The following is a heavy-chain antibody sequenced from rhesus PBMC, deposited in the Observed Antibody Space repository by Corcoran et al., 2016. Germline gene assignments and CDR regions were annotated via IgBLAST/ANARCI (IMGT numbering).Heavy chain of an antibody. Sequence: EVQLVETGGGLVQPGGSLRLSCAASGFTFSSYGMSWVRQAPGKGLEWVSGISYTGGSTYYPDSVKGRFTISRDNSKNTLSLQMNSLRAEDTAVYYCAKDVGAAAPYYYGLDSWGQGVVVTVSS. CDR2: ISYTGGST. V-gene: IGHV3S5*01. CDR3: AKDVGAAAPYYYGLDS. J-gene: IGHJ6*01. D-gene: IGHD1-44*02. CDR1: GFTFSSYG.